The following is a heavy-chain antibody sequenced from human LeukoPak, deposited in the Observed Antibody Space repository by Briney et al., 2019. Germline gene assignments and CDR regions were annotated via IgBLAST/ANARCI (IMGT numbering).Heavy chain of an antibody. J-gene: IGHJ4*02. CDR1: GFTFSSYA. D-gene: IGHD2-2*02. Sequence: PGGSLRLSCAASGFTFSSYAMSWVRQAPGKGLEWVSAISGSGGSTYYADSVKGRFTISRDNSKTTLSLQMNSLRAEDTAVYYCATGGAYCSSSTSCYISPFDYWGQGTLVTVSS. CDR2: ISGSGGST. V-gene: IGHV3-23*01. CDR3: ATGGAYCSSSTSCYISPFDY.